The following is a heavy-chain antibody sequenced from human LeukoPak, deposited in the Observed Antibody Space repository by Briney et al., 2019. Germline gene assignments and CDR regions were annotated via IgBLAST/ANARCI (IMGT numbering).Heavy chain of an antibody. Sequence: SETLSLTCTVSGGSISSGDYYWSWIRQPPGKGLEWIGYIYYSGSTYCNPSLKSRVTISVDTSKNQFSLKLSSVTAADTAVYYCARAVEQQLVSDWGQGTLVTVSS. V-gene: IGHV4-30-4*01. CDR3: ARAVEQQLVSD. CDR1: GGSISSGDYY. CDR2: IYYSGST. D-gene: IGHD6-13*01. J-gene: IGHJ4*02.